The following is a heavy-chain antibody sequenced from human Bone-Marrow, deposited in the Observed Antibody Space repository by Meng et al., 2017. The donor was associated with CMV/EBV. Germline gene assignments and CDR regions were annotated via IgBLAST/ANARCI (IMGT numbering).Heavy chain of an antibody. CDR1: GGSVSSGSYF. J-gene: IGHJ6*02. V-gene: IGHV4-39*07. D-gene: IGHD3-16*01. Sequence: SETLSLTCTVSGGSVSSGSYFWGWIRQPPGKGLAWIASIDYSGVTYYNPSLKSRVSISVDTSKNQFSLRLMSVTAADTAVYFCAREAFGAGENDISGMDAWGQGTTVTVSS. CDR2: IDYSGVT. CDR3: AREAFGAGENDISGMDA.